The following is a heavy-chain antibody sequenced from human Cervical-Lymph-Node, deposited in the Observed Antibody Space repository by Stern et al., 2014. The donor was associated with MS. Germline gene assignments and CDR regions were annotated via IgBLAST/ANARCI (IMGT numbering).Heavy chain of an antibody. CDR3: ARQRYFDY. V-gene: IGHV5-51*01. CDR1: GYTFTSYW. Sequence: EVQLVESGPEVKRPGESLKISCQASGYTFTSYWNGWGRQMPRKGLGWTAIIFPGGSDIRYSPSFQGQVTISADKSSSTAYLQWNNLKASDTAIYYCARQRYFDYWGQGTLVTVSS. J-gene: IGHJ4*02. CDR2: IFPGGSDI.